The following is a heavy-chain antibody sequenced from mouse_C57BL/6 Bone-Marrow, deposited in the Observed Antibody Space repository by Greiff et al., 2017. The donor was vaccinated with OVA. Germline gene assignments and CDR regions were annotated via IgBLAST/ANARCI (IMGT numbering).Heavy chain of an antibody. D-gene: IGHD2-1*01. CDR3: AREGIYYGIPWFAY. J-gene: IGHJ3*01. CDR1: GYTFTSYW. CDR2: IYPGSGST. Sequence: QVQLQQPGAELVKPGASVKMSCKASGYTFTSYWITWVKQRPGQGLEWIGDIYPGSGSTNYNEKFKSKATLTVDTSYSTAYMQLSSLTSEDSAVYYCAREGIYYGIPWFAYWGQGTLVTVSA. V-gene: IGHV1-55*01.